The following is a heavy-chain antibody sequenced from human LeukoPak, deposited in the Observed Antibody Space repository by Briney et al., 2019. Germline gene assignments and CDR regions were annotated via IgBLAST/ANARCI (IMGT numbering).Heavy chain of an antibody. CDR3: ARTGGEFNYFDY. CDR2: IYYTGST. Sequence: SETLSLTCTVSGGSFSSSSYYWGWLRQPPGKGLEWIGTIYYTGSTYYNPSPKSRVTISVDTSKNQFSLNLSSVTAADTAVYYCARTGGEFNYFDYWGQGTLVTVSS. J-gene: IGHJ4*02. D-gene: IGHD3-16*01. V-gene: IGHV4-39*01. CDR1: GGSFSSSSYY.